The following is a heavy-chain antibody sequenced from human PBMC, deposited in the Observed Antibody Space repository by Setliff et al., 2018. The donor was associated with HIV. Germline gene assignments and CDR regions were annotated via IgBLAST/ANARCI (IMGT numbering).Heavy chain of an antibody. Sequence: SETLSLTCAVYGGSFSDYYWSWIRQPPGQGLEWIGEINHSGSTNYNASLKSRVTISGDMSKKQFSLKLSSVTAADTAVYYCARALWKYYDILTGYHDAFDIWGQGTMVTVSS. CDR1: GGSFSDYY. D-gene: IGHD3-9*01. CDR3: ARALWKYYDILTGYHDAFDI. V-gene: IGHV4-34*01. CDR2: INHSGST. J-gene: IGHJ3*02.